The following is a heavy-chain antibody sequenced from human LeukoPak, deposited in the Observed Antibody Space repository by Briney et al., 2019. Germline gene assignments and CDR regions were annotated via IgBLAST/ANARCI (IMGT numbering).Heavy chain of an antibody. CDR1: GYTFTSYY. CDR3: ARTPYYYDSSGYYPTYYFDY. Sequence: ASVKVSCKASGYTFTSYYMHWVRQAPGQGLEWMGIINPSGGSTSYAQKFQGRVTMTRDTSTSTVYMELSSLRSEDTAMYYCARTPYYYDSSGYYPTYYFDYWGQGTLVTVSS. V-gene: IGHV1-46*01. D-gene: IGHD3-22*01. CDR2: INPSGGST. J-gene: IGHJ4*02.